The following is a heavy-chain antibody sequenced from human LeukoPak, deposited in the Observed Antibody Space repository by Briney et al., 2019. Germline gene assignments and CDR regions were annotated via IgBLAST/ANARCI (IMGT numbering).Heavy chain of an antibody. CDR3: AKDNRRHYTSGPNPDSLH. V-gene: IGHV3-9*01. Sequence: GGSLRLSCAASGLTFSSYAMSWVRQAPGKGLEWVSGISWNSGTIDYADSVRGRFTISRDNAKNSLYLQMDSLRVEDTAFYYCAKDNRRHYTSGPNPDSLHWGQGALVTVSS. CDR1: GLTFSSYA. J-gene: IGHJ4*02. CDR2: ISWNSGTI. D-gene: IGHD6-19*01.